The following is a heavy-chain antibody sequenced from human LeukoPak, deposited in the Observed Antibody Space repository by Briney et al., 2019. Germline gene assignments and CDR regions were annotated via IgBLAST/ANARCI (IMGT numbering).Heavy chain of an antibody. CDR3: AKGYSSGWYAFDS. D-gene: IGHD6-19*01. CDR2: IHGGT. V-gene: IGHV3-23*01. Sequence: GGSLRLSCAVSEFTFSSYALSWVRQAPGKGLEWVSTIHGGTYYADSVRGRFTIARDNSKNTLYLQMTSLRADETALYYCAKGYSSGWYAFDSWGQGTLVTVSS. CDR1: EFTFSSYA. J-gene: IGHJ4*02.